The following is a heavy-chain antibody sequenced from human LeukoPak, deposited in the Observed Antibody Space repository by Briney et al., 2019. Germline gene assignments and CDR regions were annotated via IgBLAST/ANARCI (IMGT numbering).Heavy chain of an antibody. Sequence: SETLSLTCTVSGGSVGSAGYYWSWIRQPPGGGLEWIGCIYYIRNTNYNPSLKSRVTMSLDPSKNQFSLKLNSVTAADTAVYYCARTQSQSGSYRYYFGYWGQGTLVTVSS. D-gene: IGHD1-26*01. J-gene: IGHJ4*02. CDR2: IYYIRNT. CDR1: GGSVGSAGYY. V-gene: IGHV4-61*08. CDR3: ARTQSQSGSYRYYFGY.